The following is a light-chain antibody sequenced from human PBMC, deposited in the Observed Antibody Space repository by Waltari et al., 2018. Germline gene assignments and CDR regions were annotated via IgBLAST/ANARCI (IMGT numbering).Light chain of an antibody. J-gene: IGLJ2*01. V-gene: IGLV3-1*01. CDR3: QVWDSITSHVV. Sequence: QERPGQYPVHGIYQDNRRPSGIPERFSGSESGNTAAVTISGTQAMDEADYYCQVWDSITSHVVFGGGTKLTVL. CDR2: QDN.